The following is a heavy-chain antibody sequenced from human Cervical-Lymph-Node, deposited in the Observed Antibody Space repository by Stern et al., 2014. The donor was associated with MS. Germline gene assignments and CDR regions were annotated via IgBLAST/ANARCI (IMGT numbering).Heavy chain of an antibody. V-gene: IGHV4-30-4*01. Sequence: QVQLQESGPGLVKPSQTLSLICTVSGGSISSGDHYWNWIRQSPGKGLERIGHIYYSGRNYFSPFLKTRITMYVDRPKDQFSLNLSSVTAADTAVYYCCRGGSSRGAYHGMDVWGQGTTVIVSS. J-gene: IGHJ6*02. CDR1: GGSISSGDHY. CDR2: IYYSGRN. D-gene: IGHD2-2*01. CDR3: CRGGSSRGAYHGMDV.